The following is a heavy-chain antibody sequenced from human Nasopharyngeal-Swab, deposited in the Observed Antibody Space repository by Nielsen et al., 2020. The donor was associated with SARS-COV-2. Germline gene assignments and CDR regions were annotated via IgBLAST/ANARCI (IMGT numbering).Heavy chain of an antibody. J-gene: IGHJ6*02. CDR1: GFTFNNYN. D-gene: IGHD3-3*01. CDR2: ISSSSSYI. Sequence: GESLKISCAASGFTFNNYNFNWVRQAPGKGLEWVPSISSSSSYIYYADSVKGRFTISRDNAKNSPYLQMNSLRAEDTAVYYCARDGLDYDFWSAYFMDVWGQGTTVTVSS. V-gene: IGHV3-21*01. CDR3: ARDGLDYDFWSAYFMDV.